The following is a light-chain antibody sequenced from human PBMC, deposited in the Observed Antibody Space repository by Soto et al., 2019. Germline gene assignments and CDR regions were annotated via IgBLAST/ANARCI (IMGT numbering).Light chain of an antibody. CDR1: QRVSSDY. Sequence: DILLTQSPDTLSLSPGDRATLSCRASQRVSSDYLAWYQQKPGQAPRLLIYGASSRATGIPDRFSGSGSGTDFTLTISRLEPEDFAVYYCQQYGSLSWTFGQGTKV. J-gene: IGKJ1*01. CDR2: GAS. V-gene: IGKV3-20*01. CDR3: QQYGSLSWT.